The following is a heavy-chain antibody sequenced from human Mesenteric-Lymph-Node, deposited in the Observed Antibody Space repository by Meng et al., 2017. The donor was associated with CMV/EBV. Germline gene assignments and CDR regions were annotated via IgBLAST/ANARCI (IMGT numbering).Heavy chain of an antibody. D-gene: IGHD4-11*01. CDR3: AKATDFDY. V-gene: IGHV3-23*01. Sequence: GESLKISCAASGFTFSSHAMSWVRQAPGKGLEWVSIVTNRASYTHYAGSVKGRFTISRDNSKNTLYLQMNSLRAEDTAVYYCAKATDFDYWGQGTLVTVSS. CDR2: VTNRASYT. CDR1: GFTFSSHA. J-gene: IGHJ4*02.